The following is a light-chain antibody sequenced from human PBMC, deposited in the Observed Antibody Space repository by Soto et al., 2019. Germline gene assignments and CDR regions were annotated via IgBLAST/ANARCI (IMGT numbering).Light chain of an antibody. V-gene: IGLV1-40*01. CDR1: SSNIGAGYD. Sequence: QSVLTQPPSVSGAPGQRVTISCTGSSSNIGAGYDVHWYQQLPGTAPKLLIYGNSNRPSGVPDRFSGSKSGTSASLAITGLQAEDEADYYCQSYDSSLSGVVFGGGTQLIVL. J-gene: IGLJ2*01. CDR3: QSYDSSLSGVV. CDR2: GNS.